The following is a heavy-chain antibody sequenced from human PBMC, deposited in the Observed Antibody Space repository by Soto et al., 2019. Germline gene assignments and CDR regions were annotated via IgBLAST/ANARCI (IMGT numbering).Heavy chain of an antibody. CDR1: GNSFISNW. CDR3: ARVPNWNFEY. CDR2: IYPGNSDT. V-gene: IGHV5-51*01. Sequence: GESLKISCKGSGNSFISNWIAWVRQMPGKGLEWMGIIYPGNSDTRYSPSFQGQVIISADMSISTAYLQWSSLKASDTAIYYCARVPNWNFEYWGQGILVTVSS. J-gene: IGHJ4*02. D-gene: IGHD1-20*01.